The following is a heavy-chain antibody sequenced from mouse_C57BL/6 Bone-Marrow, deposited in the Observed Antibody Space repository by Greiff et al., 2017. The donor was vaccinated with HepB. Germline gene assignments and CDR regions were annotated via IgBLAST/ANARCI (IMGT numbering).Heavy chain of an antibody. CDR2: ILPGSGST. V-gene: IGHV1-9*01. D-gene: IGHD2-1*01. Sequence: LVESGAELMKPGASVKLSCKATGYTFTGYWIEWVKQRPGHGLEWIGEILPGSGSTNYSEKFKGKATFTADTSSNTAYMQLSSLTTEDSAIYYCARDVYYGNYGDYWGQGTSVTVSS. CDR1: GYTFTGYW. CDR3: ARDVYYGNYGDY. J-gene: IGHJ4*01.